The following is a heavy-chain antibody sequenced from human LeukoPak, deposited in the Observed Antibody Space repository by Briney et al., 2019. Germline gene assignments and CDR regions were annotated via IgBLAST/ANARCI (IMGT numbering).Heavy chain of an antibody. Sequence: SETLSLTCTVSGGSISSGGYYWSWIRQHPGKGLEWIGYIYYSGSTYYNPSLKSRVTISVDTSKNQFSLKLSSVTAADTAVYCCARARGGKNPIDYWGQGTLVTVSS. CDR2: IYYSGST. CDR1: GGSISSGGYY. V-gene: IGHV4-31*03. D-gene: IGHD4-23*01. J-gene: IGHJ4*02. CDR3: ARARGGKNPIDY.